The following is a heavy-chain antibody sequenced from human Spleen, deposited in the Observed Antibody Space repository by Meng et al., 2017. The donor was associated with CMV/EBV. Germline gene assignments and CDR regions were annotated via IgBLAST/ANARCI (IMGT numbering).Heavy chain of an antibody. CDR3: AVLRATTHFDF. V-gene: IGHV3-33*01. Sequence: GGSLRLSCAASGFTFSSYGMHWVRQAPGKGLEWVAVIWYDGSNKYYADSVKGRFTISRDNSKNTLYLQMNSLRAEDTAVYYCAVLRATTHFDFWGQGTLVTVSS. CDR1: GFTFSSYG. CDR2: IWYDGSNK. J-gene: IGHJ4*02. D-gene: IGHD1-26*01.